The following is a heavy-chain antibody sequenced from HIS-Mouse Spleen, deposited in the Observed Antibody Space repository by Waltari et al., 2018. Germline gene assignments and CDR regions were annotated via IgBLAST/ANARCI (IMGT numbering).Heavy chain of an antibody. CDR3: ARVNGIAVAGTDAFDI. Sequence: QVQLVESGGGVVQPGRSLRLSCAASGSTFSSYAMHWVRQGPGKGLEWVAVISYDGSNKYYADSVKGRFTISRDNSKNTLYLQMNSLRAEDTAVYYCARVNGIAVAGTDAFDIWGQGTMVTVSS. V-gene: IGHV3-30-3*01. J-gene: IGHJ3*02. D-gene: IGHD6-19*01. CDR1: GSTFSSYA. CDR2: ISYDGSNK.